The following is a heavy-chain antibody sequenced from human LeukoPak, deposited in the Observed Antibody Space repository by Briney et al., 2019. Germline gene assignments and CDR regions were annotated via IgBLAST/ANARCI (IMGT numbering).Heavy chain of an antibody. Sequence: GGSLRLSCAASGFTFSSYSINWVRQAPGKGLEWVSSISSSSSYIYYADSVKGRFTISRDNAKNSLYLQMNSLRAEDTAVYYCAREPSMVRGVTFFDYWGQGTLVTVSS. D-gene: IGHD3-10*01. CDR1: GFTFSSYS. V-gene: IGHV3-21*01. CDR3: AREPSMVRGVTFFDY. J-gene: IGHJ4*02. CDR2: ISSSSSYI.